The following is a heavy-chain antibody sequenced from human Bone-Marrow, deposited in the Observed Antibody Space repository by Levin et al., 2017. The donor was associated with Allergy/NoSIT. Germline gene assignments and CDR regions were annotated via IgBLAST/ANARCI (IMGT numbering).Heavy chain of an antibody. CDR2: ISGSGSTK. J-gene: IGHJ4*02. CDR3: ARSDTAVDTYFFDY. V-gene: IGHV3-48*03. D-gene: IGHD5-18*01. CDR1: GFTFSSYE. Sequence: GGSLRLSCVVSGFTFSSYEMNWVRQAPGKGLEWVSYISGSGSTKYYADSVKGRFTISRDNTKKSLFLQLNSLRAEDTAVYYCARSDTAVDTYFFDYWGQGTLVTVSS.